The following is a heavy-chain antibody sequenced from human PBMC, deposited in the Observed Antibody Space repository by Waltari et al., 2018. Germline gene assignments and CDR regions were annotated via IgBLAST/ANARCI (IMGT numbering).Heavy chain of an antibody. Sequence: QVQLQESGPGLVKPSETLSLTCAVSGYSISSGYYWGWIRQPPGKGLEWIGSIYHSGSTYYNPSLKSRVTISVDTSKNQFSLKLSSVTAADTAVYYCARAGDSGSCFDYWGQGTLVTVSS. CDR1: GYSISSGYY. V-gene: IGHV4-38-2*01. J-gene: IGHJ4*02. CDR2: IYHSGST. D-gene: IGHD1-26*01. CDR3: ARAGDSGSCFDY.